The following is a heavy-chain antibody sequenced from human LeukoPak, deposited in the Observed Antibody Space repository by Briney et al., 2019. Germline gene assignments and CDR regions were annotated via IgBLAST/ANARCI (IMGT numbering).Heavy chain of an antibody. CDR3: ARTAVTPGSSDAFDI. V-gene: IGHV3-53*01. CDR1: GFTVSSNY. J-gene: IGHJ3*02. Sequence: PGGSLRLSCAASGFTVSSNYMSWVRQAPGTGLEWVSIIYDIGSTYYADSVKGRFTISRDNSQNTLYLQSNSLRAEDTAVYYCARTAVTPGSSDAFDIWGQGTMVTVSS. CDR2: IYDIGST. D-gene: IGHD4-17*01.